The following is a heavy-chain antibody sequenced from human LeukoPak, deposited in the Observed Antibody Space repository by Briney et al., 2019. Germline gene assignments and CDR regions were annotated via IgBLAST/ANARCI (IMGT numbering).Heavy chain of an antibody. CDR2: IIPMFGAA. Sequence: SVKVSCKASGGTFSSYPINWVRQAPGQGLEWLGGIIPMFGAANYAQNFEGRVTITADESTSSAYMELRSLRSEDTAVYYCARDFDYYDNRGVGGLDPWGQGTLVTVSS. J-gene: IGHJ5*02. D-gene: IGHD3-22*01. CDR3: ARDFDYYDNRGVGGLDP. V-gene: IGHV1-69*13. CDR1: GGTFSSYP.